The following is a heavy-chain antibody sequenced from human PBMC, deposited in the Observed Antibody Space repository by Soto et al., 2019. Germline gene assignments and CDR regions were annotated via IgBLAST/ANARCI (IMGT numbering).Heavy chain of an antibody. V-gene: IGHV3-23*01. D-gene: IGHD3-22*01. CDR2: ISGSGLDT. Sequence: EVPLLESGGGLVQPGGSLRLSCAASGFTFSTYAISWVRQAPGKGLEWVSAISGSGLDTYYADSVKGRFTISRDNPQNSLYLQMSDLRADDTAVYYCVHDGRTGTSFWGQGTMVTVSS. CDR1: GFTFSTYA. CDR3: VHDGRTGTSF. J-gene: IGHJ3*01.